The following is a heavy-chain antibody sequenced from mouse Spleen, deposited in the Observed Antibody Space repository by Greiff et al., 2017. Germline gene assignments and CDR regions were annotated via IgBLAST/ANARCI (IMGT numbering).Heavy chain of an antibody. CDR3: ARVGGYDGDYYAMDY. D-gene: IGHD2-2*01. V-gene: IGHV1-39*01. CDR1: GYSFTDYN. CDR2: INPNYGTT. J-gene: IGHJ4*01. Sequence: EVKLMESGPELVKPGASVKISCKASGYSFTDYNMNWVKQSNGKSLEWIGVINPNYGTTSYNQKFKGKATLTVDQSSSTAYMQLNSLTSEDSAVYYCARVGGYDGDYYAMDYWGQGTSVTVSS.